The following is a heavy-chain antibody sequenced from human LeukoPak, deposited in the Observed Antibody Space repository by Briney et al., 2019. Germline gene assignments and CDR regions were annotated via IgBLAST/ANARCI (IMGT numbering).Heavy chain of an antibody. V-gene: IGHV4-30-4*08. J-gene: IGHJ4*02. D-gene: IGHD3-3*01. CDR3: ARAGHGWSGYPDDY. CDR1: GGSISSGDYY. Sequence: SQTLSLTCTVSGGSISSGDYYWSWIRQPPGKGLEWIGYIYYSGSTYYNPSLKSRVTISVDTSKNQFSLRLRSVTAADTAVYYCARAGHGWSGYPDDYWGQGTLVSVSS. CDR2: IYYSGST.